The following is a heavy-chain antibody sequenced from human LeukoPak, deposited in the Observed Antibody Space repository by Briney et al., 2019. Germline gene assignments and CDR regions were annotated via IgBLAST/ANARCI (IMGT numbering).Heavy chain of an antibody. J-gene: IGHJ4*02. CDR3: ARDASGYDPMGGSYFDY. CDR1: GGSISSGDYY. D-gene: IGHD5-12*01. CDR2: IYYSGST. V-gene: IGHV4-30-4*01. Sequence: SETLSLTCTVSGGSISSGDYYWSWIRQPPGTGLEWIGYIYYSGSTYYNPSLKCRVTISVDTSKNQFSLKLSSVTAADTAVYYCARDASGYDPMGGSYFDYWGQGTLVTVSS.